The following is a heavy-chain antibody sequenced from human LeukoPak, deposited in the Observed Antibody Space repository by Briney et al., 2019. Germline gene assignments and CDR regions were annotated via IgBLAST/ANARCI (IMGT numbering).Heavy chain of an antibody. CDR3: ARGFGRIAVAALIDY. J-gene: IGHJ4*02. D-gene: IGHD6-19*01. V-gene: IGHV1-2*02. CDR1: GYTFTGYY. CDR2: FNPNSGGT. Sequence: AASVKVSFKASGYTFTGYYMHWVRQAPGQGLAWMGWFNPNSGGTNYAQKFQGRVTMTRDTSISTAYMELSRLRSDDTAVYYCARGFGRIAVAALIDYWGQGTLVTVSS.